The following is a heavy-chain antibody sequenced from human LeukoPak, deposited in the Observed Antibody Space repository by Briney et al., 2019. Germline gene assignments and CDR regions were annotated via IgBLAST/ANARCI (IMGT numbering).Heavy chain of an antibody. Sequence: SGGSLRLSCAASGFTFSSYAMSWVRQAPGKGLEWVANIKQDGSEKYYVDSVKGRFTISRDNAKNSLYLQMNSLRAEDTAVYYCARDKRIQGSWLYYYYYGMDVWGQGTTVTVSS. CDR3: ARDKRIQGSWLYYYYYGMDV. CDR2: IKQDGSEK. J-gene: IGHJ6*02. D-gene: IGHD5-18*01. CDR1: GFTFSSYA. V-gene: IGHV3-7*01.